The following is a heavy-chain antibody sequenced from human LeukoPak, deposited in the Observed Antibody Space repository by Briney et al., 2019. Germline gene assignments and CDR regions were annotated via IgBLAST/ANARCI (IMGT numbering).Heavy chain of an antibody. J-gene: IGHJ2*01. CDR2: IYYSGST. CDR1: GVAISTARDN. D-gene: IGHD6-19*01. V-gene: IGHV4-39*07. Sequence: SETLSLTCAVSGVAISTARDNSGAGRHPPQRGVWCIGSIYYSGSTFDNPSLKSRVTISVDKSRNQFSLKLSSVTAADTAVYYCASNQWPSWYFDLWGRGTLVTVSA. CDR3: ASNQWPSWYFDL.